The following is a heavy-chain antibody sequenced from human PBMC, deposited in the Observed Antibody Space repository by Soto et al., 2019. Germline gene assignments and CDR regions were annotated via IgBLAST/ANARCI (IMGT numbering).Heavy chain of an antibody. CDR1: GFTFSSYA. D-gene: IGHD3-3*01. V-gene: IGHV3-23*01. CDR2: IGGDGVTT. CDR3: AKDSYYTSSPHYFDC. Sequence: EVQLLESGGGLVQPGGSLRLSCAASGFTFSSYAMNWVRQAPGKGLEWVSTIGGDGVTTYYADSVKGRFTISRDNSKNTLYLQMNSLRAEDTAVYYCAKDSYYTSSPHYFDCWGQGTLVTVSS. J-gene: IGHJ4*02.